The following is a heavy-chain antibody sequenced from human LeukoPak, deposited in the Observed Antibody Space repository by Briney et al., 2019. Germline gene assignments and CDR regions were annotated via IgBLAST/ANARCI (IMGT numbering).Heavy chain of an antibody. J-gene: IGHJ6*03. CDR2: TYYRSKWYN. V-gene: IGHV6-1*01. D-gene: IGHD3-10*01. Sequence: SQTLSLTCAISGDTVSSNSAAWNWIRQSPSRGLEWLGRTYYRSKWYNDYAVSVKSRLTINPDTSKNQFSLHLNSVTPEDTAVYYCAKWYGSGSPDPYYYYMDVWGKGTTVTISS. CDR1: GDTVSSNSAA. CDR3: AKWYGSGSPDPYYYYMDV.